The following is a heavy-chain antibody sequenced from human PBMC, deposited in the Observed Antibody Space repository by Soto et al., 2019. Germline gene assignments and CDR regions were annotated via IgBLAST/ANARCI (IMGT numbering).Heavy chain of an antibody. CDR3: AAGGTRWLHSPFDY. J-gene: IGHJ4*02. D-gene: IGHD1-1*01. Sequence: QVQLVQSGAEVKKPEASVKVSCKVSGHTLTELSMHWVRLAPGKGLEWMGGFDPEDGETISAQKFQGRVTMTEDTSTDSTYLELSSLRSEDTAVYYCAAGGTRWLHSPFDYWGQGTLVTISS. CDR1: GHTLTELS. V-gene: IGHV1-24*01. CDR2: FDPEDGET.